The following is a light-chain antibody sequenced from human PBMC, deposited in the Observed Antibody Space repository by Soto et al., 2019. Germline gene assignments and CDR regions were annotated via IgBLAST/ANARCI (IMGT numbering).Light chain of an antibody. V-gene: IGKV1-39*01. Sequence: DIQMTQSPSSLSASVGDRVTITCRASQTISMALNWYQQKPGKAPNLLIYGASSLQSGVPARFSGSGSGTAFTLTINSLLPDDFASYYCQQTYIMPLTFGGGTKVEIK. CDR3: QQTYIMPLT. J-gene: IGKJ4*01. CDR2: GAS. CDR1: QTISMA.